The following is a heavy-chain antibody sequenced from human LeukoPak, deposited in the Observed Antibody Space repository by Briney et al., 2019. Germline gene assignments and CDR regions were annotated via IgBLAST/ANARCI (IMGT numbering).Heavy chain of an antibody. CDR1: GGSISSSNW. CDR2: IYHSGST. Sequence: SETLSLTCAVSGGSISSSNWWSWVRQPPGKGLEWIGEIYHSGSTNYNPSLKSRVTISVDKSKNQFSLKLSSVTAADTAVYYCATSPPYYGSGSYSRWGQGTLVTVSS. V-gene: IGHV4-4*02. J-gene: IGHJ4*02. CDR3: ATSPPYYGSGSYSR. D-gene: IGHD3-10*01.